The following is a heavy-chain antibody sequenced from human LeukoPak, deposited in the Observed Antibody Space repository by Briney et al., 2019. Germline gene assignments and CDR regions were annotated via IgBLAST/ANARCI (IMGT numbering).Heavy chain of an antibody. CDR2: INHSRSA. V-gene: IGHV4-34*01. D-gene: IGHD3-10*01. CDR3: ARRDPGYSGKAALDY. J-gene: IGHJ4*02. CDR1: GGSFKDYY. Sequence: SETLSLTCAVYGGSFKDYYWNWIRQPPGKGLEWIGGINHSRSANYNPSLKSRVTISVDTSKNQFSLKLSSVTAADTALYYCARRDPGYSGKAALDYWGQGTLVTVSS.